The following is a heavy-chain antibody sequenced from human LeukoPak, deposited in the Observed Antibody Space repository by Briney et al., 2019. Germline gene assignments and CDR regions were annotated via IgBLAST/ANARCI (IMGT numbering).Heavy chain of an antibody. V-gene: IGHV6-1*01. CDR3: ARDRGYSSSWYNNWFDP. CDR2: TYYRSKWYN. D-gene: IGHD6-13*01. Sequence: SQTLSLTCAISGDSVSSNSAAWNWIRQSPSRGLEWLGRTYYRSKWYNDYAVSVKSRITINPGTSKNQFSLQLNSVTPEDTAVYYCARDRGYSSSWYNNWFDPWGQGTLVTVSS. J-gene: IGHJ5*02. CDR1: GDSVSSNSAA.